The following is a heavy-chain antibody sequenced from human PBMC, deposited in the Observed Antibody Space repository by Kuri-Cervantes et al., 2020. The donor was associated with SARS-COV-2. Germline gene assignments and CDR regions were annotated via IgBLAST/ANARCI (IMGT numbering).Heavy chain of an antibody. CDR2: INLDGSIT. CDR3: ARDMPFGSSWYADNWSDP. J-gene: IGHJ5*02. CDR1: GFTFTNYW. D-gene: IGHD6-13*01. Sequence: GESLKISCAASGFTFTNYWMHWVRQAPNKGLVWVSGINLDGSITNYADSVKGRFTISRDNSKNTLYLQMNSLRAEDTAVYYCARDMPFGSSWYADNWSDPWGQGTLVTVSS. V-gene: IGHV3-74*01.